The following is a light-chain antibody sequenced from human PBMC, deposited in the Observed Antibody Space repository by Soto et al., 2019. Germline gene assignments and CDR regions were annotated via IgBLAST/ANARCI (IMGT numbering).Light chain of an antibody. Sequence: EIVLTQSPDTLSLSPGERATLSCRASQSVRSERLAWYQQKRGQAPRLVIFDASFRASGIPERFRGSGSGTDFTLTITRVEPEDFAVYYCQQYGYSPVMYTFGQGTKLEIK. CDR1: QSVRSER. V-gene: IGKV3-20*01. CDR2: DAS. J-gene: IGKJ2*01. CDR3: QQYGYSPVMYT.